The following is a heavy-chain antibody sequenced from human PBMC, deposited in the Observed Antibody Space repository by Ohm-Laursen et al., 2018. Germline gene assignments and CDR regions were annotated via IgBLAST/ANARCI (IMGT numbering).Heavy chain of an antibody. CDR1: GFTFDDYA. CDR2: ISWNGGSI. Sequence: SSLRLSCAASGFTFDDYAMHWVRQAPGKVLEWVSGISWNGGSIGYADSVKGRFTISRDNAKNSLYLQMNSLRVEDTALYFCAKDMTLWGSYRWSHGGMDVWGQGTTVTVSS. J-gene: IGHJ6*02. CDR3: AKDMTLWGSYRWSHGGMDV. V-gene: IGHV3-9*01. D-gene: IGHD3-16*02.